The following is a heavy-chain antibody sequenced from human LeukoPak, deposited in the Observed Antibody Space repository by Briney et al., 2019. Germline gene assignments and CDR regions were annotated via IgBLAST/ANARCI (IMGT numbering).Heavy chain of an antibody. CDR3: ARGYCSGGSCYSGYYYYYMDV. D-gene: IGHD2-15*01. V-gene: IGHV4-39*07. CDR2: IYYSGST. Sequence: PSETLSLTCTVSGGSISSSSYYWGWIRQPPGKGLEWIGSIYYSGSTYYNSSLKSRVTISVDTSKNQFSLKLSSVTAADTAVYYCARGYCSGGSCYSGYYYYYMDVWGKGTTVTVSS. CDR1: GGSISSSSYY. J-gene: IGHJ6*03.